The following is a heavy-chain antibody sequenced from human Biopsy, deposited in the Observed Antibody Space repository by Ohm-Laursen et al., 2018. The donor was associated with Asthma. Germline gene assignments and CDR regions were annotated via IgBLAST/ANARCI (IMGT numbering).Heavy chain of an antibody. V-gene: IGHV3-30*18. D-gene: IGHD3-3*01. CDR3: AKDTEGRYDFWSGLSYNYYGMDV. CDR1: GFTFSSYG. J-gene: IGHJ6*02. CDR2: ISYDGSNK. Sequence: LSLTCAASGFTFSSYGMYWVRQAPGKGLEWVAVISYDGSNKYYADSVKGRFTISRDNPKNTLYLQMNSLRAEDTAVYYCAKDTEGRYDFWSGLSYNYYGMDVWGQGTRSPSP.